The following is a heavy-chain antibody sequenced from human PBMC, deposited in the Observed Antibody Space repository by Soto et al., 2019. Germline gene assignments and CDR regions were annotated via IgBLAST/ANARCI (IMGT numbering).Heavy chain of an antibody. D-gene: IGHD5-12*01. CDR2: MDYSGST. Sequence: SETLSLTCTVSGGSISASSYYWGWIRQPPGKGLEWIGSMDYSGSTYYNPSLKSRVTISVDTSKNQFSLKLSSLTAADTAVYYCASRQWLRSFDCWAQGTLVTVSS. V-gene: IGHV4-39*01. CDR1: GGSISASSYY. CDR3: ASRQWLRSFDC. J-gene: IGHJ4*02.